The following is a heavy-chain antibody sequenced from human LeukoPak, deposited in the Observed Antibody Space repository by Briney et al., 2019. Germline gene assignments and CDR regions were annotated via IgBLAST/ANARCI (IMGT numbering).Heavy chain of an antibody. J-gene: IGHJ5*02. CDR1: GFTFGSCW. CDR3: ARDSQYCSGGSCYSFDP. Sequence: PGGSLRLSCAASGFTFGSCWMNWVRQTPGKGLEWVSSISSSSSYIYYADSVKGRFTISRDNAKNSLYLQMNSLRAEDTAVYYCARDSQYCSGGSCYSFDPWGQGTLVTVSS. D-gene: IGHD2-15*01. CDR2: ISSSSSYI. V-gene: IGHV3-21*04.